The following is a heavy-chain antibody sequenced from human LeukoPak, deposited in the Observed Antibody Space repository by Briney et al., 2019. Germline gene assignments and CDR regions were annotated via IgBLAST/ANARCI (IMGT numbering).Heavy chain of an antibody. CDR1: GGPISNGGYY. CDR2: IYDSGTI. D-gene: IGHD1-14*01. V-gene: IGHV4-31*03. Sequence: SETLSLTCTVSGGPISNGGYYWSWIRQHPGKGLEWIGYIYDSGTIYYSPALQSRVAISVDTSDNKFSLKLRSLTAADTAVYYCARGGDRRGFDYWGQGTLVTVSS. J-gene: IGHJ4*02. CDR3: ARGGDRRGFDY.